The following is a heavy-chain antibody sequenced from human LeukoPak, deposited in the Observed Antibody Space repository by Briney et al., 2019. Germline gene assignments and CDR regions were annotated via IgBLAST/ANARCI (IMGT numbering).Heavy chain of an antibody. CDR3: TKAEGFFGGFYDH. D-gene: IGHD4-23*01. CDR1: GFTFDDYA. V-gene: IGHV3-9*01. Sequence: PGRSLRLSCAASGFTFDDYAMHWVRQAPGKGLEWISGISWNGGSTDFADSVKGRFTISRDNAKNSLYLQMNSLRPEDTALYYCTKAEGFFGGFYDHWGQGTLVTVSS. CDR2: ISWNGGST. J-gene: IGHJ5*02.